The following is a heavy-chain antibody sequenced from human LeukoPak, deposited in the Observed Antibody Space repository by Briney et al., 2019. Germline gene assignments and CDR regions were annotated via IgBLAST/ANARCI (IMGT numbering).Heavy chain of an antibody. V-gene: IGHV1-18*01. CDR3: ARELNYNGDYGGNNGMDV. CDR2: ISAYNGNT. Sequence: ASVKVSCKASGYTFTSYGISWVRQAPGQGLDWMGWISAYNGNTNYAQKLQGRVTMTTDTSTSTAYMELRSLRSDDTAVYYCARELNYNGDYGGNNGMDVWGQGTTVTVSS. D-gene: IGHD4-17*01. CDR1: GYTFTSYG. J-gene: IGHJ6*02.